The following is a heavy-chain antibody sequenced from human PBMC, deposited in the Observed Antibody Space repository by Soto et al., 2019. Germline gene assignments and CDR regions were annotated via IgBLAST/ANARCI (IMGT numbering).Heavy chain of an antibody. Sequence: PSQTLSLTCAISGDSVSNIYATWNWIRLSPSRGLEWLGRTYYRSKWYNDYAVSVKSRITINPDTSKNQFFLQLTSVTPEDTAIYYCARVTWGPLDYWGQGTLVTVSS. V-gene: IGHV6-1*01. D-gene: IGHD3-16*01. J-gene: IGHJ4*02. CDR2: TYYRSKWYN. CDR3: ARVTWGPLDY. CDR1: GDSVSNIYAT.